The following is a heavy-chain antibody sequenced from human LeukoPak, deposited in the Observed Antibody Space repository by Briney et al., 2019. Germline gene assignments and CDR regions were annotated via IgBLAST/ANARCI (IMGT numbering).Heavy chain of an antibody. D-gene: IGHD1-26*01. Sequence: SETLSLTCAVSGRSIRSRSYYWGWIRQPPGKGLEWIGDIYYSGSTNYNPSLKSRVTISVDTSKNQFSLRLSSVTAADTAVYYSARLASGSYGPLTPFDYWGQGTLVTVSS. CDR2: IYYSGST. J-gene: IGHJ4*02. V-gene: IGHV4-61*05. CDR1: GRSIRSRSYY. CDR3: ARLASGSYGPLTPFDY.